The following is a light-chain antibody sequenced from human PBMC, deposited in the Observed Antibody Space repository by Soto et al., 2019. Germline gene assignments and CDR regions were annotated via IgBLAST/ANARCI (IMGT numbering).Light chain of an antibody. V-gene: IGLV2-14*01. CDR1: SSDVGGYNY. CDR3: SSYTSSSTLV. J-gene: IGLJ2*01. CDR2: DVS. Sequence: QSALTQPASESGSPGQSITISCTGTSSDVGGYNYVSWYQQHPGKAPKLMIYDVSNRPSGVSNRFSGSKSGNTASLTISGLQAEDEADYYCSSYTSSSTLVFGGGTKLTFL.